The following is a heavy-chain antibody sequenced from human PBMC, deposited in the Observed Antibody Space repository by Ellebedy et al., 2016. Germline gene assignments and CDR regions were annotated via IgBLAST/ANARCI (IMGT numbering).Heavy chain of an antibody. CDR1: GFTFSSYS. J-gene: IGHJ5*02. Sequence: GGSLRLSXAASGFTFSSYSMNWIRQAPGKGLEWVSYISSSSTTINYADSVKGRFTISRDNAKKSLYLQMSSLRAEDTAVYYCARDFGVTYPGWFDPWGQGTLVTVSS. D-gene: IGHD3-16*01. CDR2: ISSSSTTI. CDR3: ARDFGVTYPGWFDP. V-gene: IGHV3-48*04.